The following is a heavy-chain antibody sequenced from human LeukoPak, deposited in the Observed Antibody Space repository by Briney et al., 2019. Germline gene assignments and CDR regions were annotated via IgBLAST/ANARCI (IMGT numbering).Heavy chain of an antibody. CDR2: ISRSSSSI. D-gene: IGHD6-13*01. J-gene: IGHJ4*02. Sequence: GGSLRLSCAASGFTFSNYWMNWVRQAPGKGLEWLSYISRSSSSIYYTDSVKGRFTISRDNDKNSLYLQMNSLRAEDTAVYYCAKDLRSRIAAAGAPDYWGQGTLVTVSS. V-gene: IGHV3-48*01. CDR1: GFTFSNYW. CDR3: AKDLRSRIAAAGAPDY.